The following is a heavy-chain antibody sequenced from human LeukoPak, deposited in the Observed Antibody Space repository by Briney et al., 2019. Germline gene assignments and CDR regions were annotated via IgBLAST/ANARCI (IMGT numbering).Heavy chain of an antibody. V-gene: IGHV3-30*02. CDR2: IRYDGSNK. Sequence: GGSLRLSCAASGFTFSSYGMHWVRQAPGKGLEWVAFIRYDGSNKYYADSVKGRFTISRDNSKNTLYLQMNSLRAEDTAVYYFAKAYYDFWSGPNRGPFDYWGQGTLVTVSS. CDR1: GFTFSSYG. CDR3: AKAYYDFWSGPNRGPFDY. D-gene: IGHD3-3*01. J-gene: IGHJ4*02.